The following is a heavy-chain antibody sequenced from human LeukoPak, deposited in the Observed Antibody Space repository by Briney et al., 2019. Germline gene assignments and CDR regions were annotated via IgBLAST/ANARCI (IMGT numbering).Heavy chain of an antibody. V-gene: IGHV3-13*01. CDR1: GFTFSSYD. J-gene: IGHJ4*02. CDR3: ARSSSSSYDGFDY. D-gene: IGHD6-6*01. CDR2: IGTAGDT. Sequence: GGSLRLSCAASGFTFSSYDMHWVRHATGKGLEWVSAIGTAGDTYYPGSVKGRFTISRENAKNSLYLQMNSLRAGDTAVYYCARSSSSSYDGFDYWGQGTLVTVSS.